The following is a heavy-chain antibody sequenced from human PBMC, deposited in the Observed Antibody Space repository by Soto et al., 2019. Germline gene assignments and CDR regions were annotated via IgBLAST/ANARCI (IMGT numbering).Heavy chain of an antibody. CDR2: IRSKSYGGTT. V-gene: IGHV3-49*03. CDR1: GFTFGDYA. Sequence: PGGSLRLSCSASGFTFGDYAMTWFRQAPGKGLEWVGFIRSKSYGGTTEYAASLKGRFTISRDDSKSIAYLQMNSLKTEDTAVYYCTPSQPPYPYRFEYWGQGTLVTVSS. CDR3: TPSQPPYPYRFEY. J-gene: IGHJ4*02.